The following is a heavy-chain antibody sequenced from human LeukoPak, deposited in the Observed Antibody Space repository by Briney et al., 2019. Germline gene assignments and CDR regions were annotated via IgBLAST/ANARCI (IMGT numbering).Heavy chain of an antibody. CDR3: ARALYPASNDAFDI. V-gene: IGHV3-48*01. CDR2: ISSSSSTI. J-gene: IGHJ3*02. Sequence: GGSLRLSCAASGFTFSSYSMNWVRQAHGKGLEWVSYISSSSSTIYYADSVKGRFTISRDNAKNSLYLQMNSLRAEDTAVYYCARALYPASNDAFDIWGQGTMDTVSS. CDR1: GFTFSSYS. D-gene: IGHD3-16*01.